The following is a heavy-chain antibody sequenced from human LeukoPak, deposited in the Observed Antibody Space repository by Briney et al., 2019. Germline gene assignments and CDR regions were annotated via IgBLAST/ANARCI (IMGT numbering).Heavy chain of an antibody. V-gene: IGHV1-2*02. D-gene: IGHD3-10*01. CDR2: INPNSGGT. CDR1: GYTFTGYY. J-gene: IGHJ3*02. CDR3: ARVLLWFGEDLYDAFDI. Sequence: VASVKVSCKASGYTFTGYYMHWVRQAPGQGLEWMGWINPNSGGTNYAQKFQGRVTMTRDTSISTAYMELSRLRSDDTAVYYCARVLLWFGEDLYDAFDIWGQGTMVTVSS.